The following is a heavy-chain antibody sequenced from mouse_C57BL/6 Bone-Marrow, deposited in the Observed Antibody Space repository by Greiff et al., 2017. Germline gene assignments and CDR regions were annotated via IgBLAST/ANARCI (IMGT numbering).Heavy chain of an antibody. J-gene: IGHJ1*03. CDR3: ARPYYSNYWYFDV. CDR1: GYTSPSYW. V-gene: IGHV1-55*01. D-gene: IGHD2-5*01. Sequence: QVQLQQPGAELVKLGASVKMSCKASGYTSPSYWLTWVKQRPGQGFEWIGDIYPGSGSTNYNEKFKSKATLTVDTSSSTAYMQLSSLPSEDSAVDDCARPYYSNYWYFDVWGRGTTVTGSS. CDR2: IYPGSGST.